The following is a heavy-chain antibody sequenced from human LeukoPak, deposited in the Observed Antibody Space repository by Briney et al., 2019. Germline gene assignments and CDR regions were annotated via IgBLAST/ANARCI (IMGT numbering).Heavy chain of an antibody. V-gene: IGHV4-59*01. CDR1: GGATTTYY. D-gene: IGHD5-24*01. J-gene: IGHJ4*02. Sequence: RPSETLSLTCTVSGGATTTYYWSWIRQPPGKGLEWIGYIYHIGSSSYNPSLNSRVTMSIDTSTNQFSLRLSSVTAADTAIYYCARETSWRYFDYWGQGILVTVSS. CDR3: ARETSWRYFDY. CDR2: IYHIGSS.